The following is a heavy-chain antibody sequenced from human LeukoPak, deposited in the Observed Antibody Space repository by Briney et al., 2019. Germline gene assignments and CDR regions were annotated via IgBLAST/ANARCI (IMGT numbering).Heavy chain of an antibody. CDR1: GLTFHDYA. D-gene: IGHD3-3*01. CDR3: AKDSSVHRSLFEYYMDV. J-gene: IGHJ6*03. V-gene: IGHV3-43D*03. Sequence: GGSLRLSCAASGLTFHDYAMHWVRQAPGKGLEWVSLISWDGGSTYYADSVKGRFTISRDNSKNSLYLQMNSLRAEDTALYYCAKDSSVHRSLFEYYMDVWGKGTTVTVSS. CDR2: ISWDGGST.